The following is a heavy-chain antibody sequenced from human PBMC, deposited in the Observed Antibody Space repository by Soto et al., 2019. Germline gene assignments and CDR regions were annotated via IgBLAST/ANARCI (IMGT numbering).Heavy chain of an antibody. CDR1: GFTFCSYA. CDR3: ARARGYSGYDLI. J-gene: IGHJ4*02. Sequence: GGSMRISCAASGFTFCSYAVHWVRQAPGKGLEWVTVISYDGTNKYYVDSVKGRFTISRDNSRNTLYLQMNSLRAEDTAVYYCARARGYSGYDLIWGQGTLVTVSS. CDR2: ISYDGTNK. V-gene: IGHV3-30-3*01. D-gene: IGHD5-12*01.